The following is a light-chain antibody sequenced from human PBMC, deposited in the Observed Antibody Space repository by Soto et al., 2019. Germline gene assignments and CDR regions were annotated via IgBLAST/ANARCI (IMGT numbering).Light chain of an antibody. CDR1: QSVSSH. J-gene: IGKJ4*01. CDR2: GAS. CDR3: QQYSEWPLT. Sequence: EIVLTQSPATLSLSPGDRATLSCRTSQSVSSHLAWFQQKPGQAPRLLMFGASTGATGVPARFGGSGSGTEFTLIISSLQSEDFAVYYCQQYSEWPLTFGGGTKVEIK. V-gene: IGKV3-15*01.